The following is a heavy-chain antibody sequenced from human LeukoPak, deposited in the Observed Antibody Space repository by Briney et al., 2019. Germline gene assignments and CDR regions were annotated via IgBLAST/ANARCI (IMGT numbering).Heavy chain of an antibody. D-gene: IGHD3-3*01. CDR3: ARSRQIFGVAENWFDP. V-gene: IGHV4-34*01. CDR2: DNHSGGT. CDR1: GGSFSGYY. Sequence: SETLSLTCAVYGGSFSGYYWSWIRQPPGKGLEWIGEDNHSGGTNYNPSLKSRVTISVDTSKNQFSLNLNSVTAADTAVYYCARSRQIFGVAENWFDPWGQGTLVTVSS. J-gene: IGHJ5*02.